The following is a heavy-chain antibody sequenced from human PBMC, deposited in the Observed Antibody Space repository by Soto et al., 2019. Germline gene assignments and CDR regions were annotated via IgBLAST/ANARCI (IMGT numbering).Heavy chain of an antibody. J-gene: IGHJ6*02. CDR3: ARDAPTAYYYYGMDV. CDR2: IYYSGST. CDR1: GGSISSGGYY. Sequence: QVQLQESGPGLVKPSQTLSLTCTVSGGSISSGGYYWSWIRQHPGKGLEWIGYIYYSGSTYYNPSLKSRVTISVDTSKNQFSLKLSSVTAADTAVYYCARDAPTAYYYYGMDVWGQGTTVTVSS. V-gene: IGHV4-31*03.